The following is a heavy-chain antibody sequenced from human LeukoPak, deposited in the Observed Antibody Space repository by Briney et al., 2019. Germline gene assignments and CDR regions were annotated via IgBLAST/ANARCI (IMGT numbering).Heavy chain of an antibody. CDR2: IIPILGIA. CDR3: AREAPTYYYDRSGYYSVY. D-gene: IGHD3-22*01. Sequence: SSVKVSCKASGGTFSSYTISWLRQSPGQPLEWMGRIIPILGIANYAQKFQGRVTITANKSTTTAYMELSSLRSEDTAVYYCAREAPTYYYDRSGYYSVYWGQGTLVTVSS. CDR1: GGTFSSYT. V-gene: IGHV1-69*04. J-gene: IGHJ4*02.